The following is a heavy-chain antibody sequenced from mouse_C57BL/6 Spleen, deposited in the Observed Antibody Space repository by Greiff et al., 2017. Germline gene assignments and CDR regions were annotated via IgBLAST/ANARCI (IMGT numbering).Heavy chain of an antibody. CDR3: TTYLLLRNYFDY. Sequence: EVQLQQSGAELVRPGASVKLSCTASGFNIKDYYMHWVKQRPEQGLEWIGRIDPEDGDTEYAPKFQGKATMTADTSSNTDYLQLSSLTSEDTAVYYCTTYLLLRNYFDYWGQGTTLTVSS. CDR1: GFNIKDYY. D-gene: IGHD1-1*01. V-gene: IGHV14-1*01. J-gene: IGHJ2*01. CDR2: IDPEDGDT.